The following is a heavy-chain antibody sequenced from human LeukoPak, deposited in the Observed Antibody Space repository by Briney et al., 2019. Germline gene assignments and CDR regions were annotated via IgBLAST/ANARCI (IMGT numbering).Heavy chain of an antibody. CDR1: GGSINGYS. CDR3: ARLGGNWNSPGRDY. V-gene: IGHV4-59*08. CDR2: ISYTGTT. D-gene: IGHD3-10*01. J-gene: IGHJ4*02. Sequence: PSETLSLTCSVSGGSINGYSWTWIRQPPGMGLEWVGHISYTGTTNYNPSLTTRVAISVDTSKNQFSLKLTSVTAADTGMYFCARLGGNWNSPGRDYWGQGTLVTVSS.